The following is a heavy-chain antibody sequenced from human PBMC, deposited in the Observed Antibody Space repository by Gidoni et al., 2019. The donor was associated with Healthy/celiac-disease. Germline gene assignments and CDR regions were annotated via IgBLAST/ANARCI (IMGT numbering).Heavy chain of an antibody. J-gene: IGHJ5*02. CDR1: GFTFSSYW. CDR2: INSDGSST. Sequence: EVQLVESGGGLVQPGGSLRLSCAASGFTFSSYWMHWVRQAPGKGLVWVSRINSDGSSTSYADSVKGRFTISRDNAKNTLYLQMNSLRAEDTAVYYCARDGPGYSGYPRDWFDPWGQGTLVTVSS. CDR3: ARDGPGYSGYPRDWFDP. V-gene: IGHV3-74*01. D-gene: IGHD5-12*01.